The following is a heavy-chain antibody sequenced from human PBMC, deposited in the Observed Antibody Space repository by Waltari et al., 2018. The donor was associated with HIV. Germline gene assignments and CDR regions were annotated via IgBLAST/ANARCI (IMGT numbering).Heavy chain of an antibody. CDR2: STAYNGNT. V-gene: IGHV1-18*01. D-gene: IGHD3-9*01. Sequence: QVQLVQSGAEVKQPGAAVKVTCKASGYTFANYGISWVRQAPGQGLEWMGWSTAYNGNTNYAQKLQGRVTMTTDTSTSTAYMELRRLRSDDTAVYYCARGWDTLTDYYTVDYWGQGTLVTVSS. CDR1: GYTFANYG. CDR3: ARGWDTLTDYYTVDY. J-gene: IGHJ4*02.